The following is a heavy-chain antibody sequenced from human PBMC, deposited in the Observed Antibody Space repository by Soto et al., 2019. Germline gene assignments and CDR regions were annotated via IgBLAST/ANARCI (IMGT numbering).Heavy chain of an antibody. V-gene: IGHV3-23*01. J-gene: IGHJ4*02. CDR2: ISGGGGNT. CDR1: GFTFSSYA. D-gene: IGHD4-17*01. Sequence: EVQLLESGGGLVQPGGSLRLSCTASGFTFSSYAMTWVRQAPGKGLEWVSVISGGGGNTYYADSVKGRFTISRDNSKSTLYLQMNSLRAEDTAVYYCAKGAVTTNSIFDYWGQGTLVTVSS. CDR3: AKGAVTTNSIFDY.